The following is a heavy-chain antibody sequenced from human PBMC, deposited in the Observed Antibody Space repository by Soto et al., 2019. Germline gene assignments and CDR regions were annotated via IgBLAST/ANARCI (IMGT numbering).Heavy chain of an antibody. CDR1: GFTFSSYA. D-gene: IGHD3-22*01. Sequence: PGGSLRLSCAASGFTFSSYAMSWVRQAPGKGLEWVSAISGSGGSTYYADSVKGRFTISRDNSKNTLYLQMNSLRAEDTAVYYCAKEKRITMIVVVIDAFDIWGQGTMVTVSS. V-gene: IGHV3-23*01. J-gene: IGHJ3*02. CDR3: AKEKRITMIVVVIDAFDI. CDR2: ISGSGGST.